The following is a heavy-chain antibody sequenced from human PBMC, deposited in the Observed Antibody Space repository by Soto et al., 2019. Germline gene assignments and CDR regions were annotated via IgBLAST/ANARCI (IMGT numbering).Heavy chain of an antibody. J-gene: IGHJ4*02. CDR2: IIPIFGTA. CDR3: ARSSYDSSGYSDY. Sequence: AVKVSCKASGGTFSSYAISLVRQAPGQGLEWMGGIIPIFGTANYAQKFQGRVTITADKSTSTAYMELSSLRSEDTAVYYCARSSYDSSGYSDYWGRGTLVTVSS. V-gene: IGHV1-69*06. CDR1: GGTFSSYA. D-gene: IGHD3-22*01.